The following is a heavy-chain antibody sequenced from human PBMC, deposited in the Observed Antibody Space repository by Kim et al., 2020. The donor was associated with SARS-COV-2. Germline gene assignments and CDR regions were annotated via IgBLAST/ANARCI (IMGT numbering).Heavy chain of an antibody. Sequence: SETLSLTCTVSGGSISSGNYYWSWIRQPPGKGLEWIGYIYYSGSTYYNPSLKSRVTISVDTSKNQFSLKLSSVTAADTAVYYCARALGSSKIFGVVIAHFDYWGQGTLVTVSS. V-gene: IGHV4-30-4*01. CDR1: GGSISSGNYY. D-gene: IGHD3-3*01. J-gene: IGHJ4*02. CDR3: ARALGSSKIFGVVIAHFDY. CDR2: IYYSGST.